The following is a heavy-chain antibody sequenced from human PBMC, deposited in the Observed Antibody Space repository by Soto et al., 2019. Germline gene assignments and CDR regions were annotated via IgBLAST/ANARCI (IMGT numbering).Heavy chain of an antibody. J-gene: IGHJ4*02. CDR3: AKGSKFTIFSANDF. CDR2: LSGNSGTT. CDR1: GFTFSSYA. D-gene: IGHD3-3*01. V-gene: IGHV3-23*01. Sequence: EVQLLESGGGLVQPRGSLRLSCAASGFTFSSYAMTWVRQAPGKGLEWVSALSGNSGTTYSADSVKGRFTISRDNSRNTLYLQMSSLRAEDTALYYCAKGSKFTIFSANDFWGQGTLVTVSS.